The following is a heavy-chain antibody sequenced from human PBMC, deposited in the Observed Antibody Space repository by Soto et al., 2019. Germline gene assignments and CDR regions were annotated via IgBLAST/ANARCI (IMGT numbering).Heavy chain of an antibody. CDR1: GDSISNGYYT. J-gene: IGHJ4*02. Sequence: QVQLQESGPGLVEPSQTLSLTCTVSGDSISNGYYTWSWIRQPPGKDLEWIGHIYNSVNTYSNPSLKSRVTISADTSKNQFSLKLSSVTAADTAVYYCARGPSGDKVDYWGQVTLVTVSS. V-gene: IGHV4-30-4*01. CDR3: ARGPSGDKVDY. D-gene: IGHD3-10*01. CDR2: IYNSVNT.